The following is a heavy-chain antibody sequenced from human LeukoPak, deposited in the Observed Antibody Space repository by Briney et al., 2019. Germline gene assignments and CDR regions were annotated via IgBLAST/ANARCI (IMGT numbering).Heavy chain of an antibody. CDR1: GYSISSGYY. J-gene: IGHJ3*02. D-gene: IGHD2-21*01. V-gene: IGHV4-38-2*01. Sequence: PSGTLSLTCAVSGYSISSGYYWSWIRPPPGKGLEWIGSIYYSGSTYYNPSLKSRVIISVDTSKNQFSLKLSSVIAADTAVYYCARDCGGDCYSAHDAFDIWGQGTMVTVSS. CDR2: IYYSGST. CDR3: ARDCGGDCYSAHDAFDI.